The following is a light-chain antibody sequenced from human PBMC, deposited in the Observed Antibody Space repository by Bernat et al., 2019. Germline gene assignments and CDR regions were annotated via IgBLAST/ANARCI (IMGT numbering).Light chain of an antibody. J-gene: IGKJ1*01. CDR3: QQYGSSSWT. CDR2: GAS. CDR1: RNIDSNY. V-gene: IGKV3-20*01. Sequence: IVLTQSPGTLSLSPGERATLSCRASRNIDSNYLAWYQQKPGQATRLLIFGASSRATGIPDRVSGSGSGTDFTLTISRLEPEDFAVYFCQQYGSSSWTFGQGTKVEIK.